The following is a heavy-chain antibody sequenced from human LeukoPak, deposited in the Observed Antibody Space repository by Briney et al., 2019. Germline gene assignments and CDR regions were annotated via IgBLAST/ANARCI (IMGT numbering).Heavy chain of an antibody. D-gene: IGHD2-2*01. Sequence: GGSLRLSCAASGSTFSSYATSWVRQAPGKGLEWVSAISGSGGSTYYADSVKGRFTISRDNSKNTLYLQMNSLRAEDTAVYYCAKDLYRIVVVPAAPSGFDYWGQGTLVTVSS. J-gene: IGHJ4*02. CDR3: AKDLYRIVVVPAAPSGFDY. CDR1: GSTFSSYA. V-gene: IGHV3-23*01. CDR2: ISGSGGST.